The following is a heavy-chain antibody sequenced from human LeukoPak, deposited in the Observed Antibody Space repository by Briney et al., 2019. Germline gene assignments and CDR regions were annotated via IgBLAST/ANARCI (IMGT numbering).Heavy chain of an antibody. CDR2: KRFDRNNE. D-gene: IGHD1-26*01. CDR3: AKDNSAWAFDY. CDR1: GFTFSLHN. Sequence: GGSLRLSCAASGFTFSLHNMHWVRQAPGKGLEWVSFKRFDRNNEDYADSVKGRFTISRDNSKNTSYLQMNSLRPEDTAIYYCAKDNSAWAFDYWGQGTLVTVSS. V-gene: IGHV3-30*02. J-gene: IGHJ4*02.